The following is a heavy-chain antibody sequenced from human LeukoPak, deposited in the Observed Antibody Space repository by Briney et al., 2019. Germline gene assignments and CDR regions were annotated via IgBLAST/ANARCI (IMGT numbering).Heavy chain of an antibody. V-gene: IGHV3-21*01. Sequence: GGSLRLSCAASTFIFSSYNMNWVRQAPGKGLEWVSSINNSSNYMFYAASMKGRFTISRDNAKNSLYLQMNSLRAEDTAVYYCARDLPGVVVVPGDYWGQGTLVTVSS. CDR3: ARDLPGVVVVPGDY. CDR2: INNSSNYM. D-gene: IGHD2-2*01. CDR1: TFIFSSYN. J-gene: IGHJ4*02.